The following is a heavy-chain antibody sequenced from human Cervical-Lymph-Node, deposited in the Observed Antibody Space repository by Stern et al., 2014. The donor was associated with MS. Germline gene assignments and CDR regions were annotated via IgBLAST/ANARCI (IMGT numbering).Heavy chain of an antibody. Sequence: VQLVQSGAEVKQPGSSGKVSCKASGGTFSSYAISWVRQAPGHGLEWMGGIIPIFGTSNYAQKFQGRVTITADESTSTAYMELSSLRSEDTAVYYCARGGATMVRGVRYFDYWGQGTLVTVSS. J-gene: IGHJ4*02. CDR3: ARGGATMVRGVRYFDY. V-gene: IGHV1-69*01. CDR1: GGTFSSYA. D-gene: IGHD3-10*01. CDR2: IIPIFGTS.